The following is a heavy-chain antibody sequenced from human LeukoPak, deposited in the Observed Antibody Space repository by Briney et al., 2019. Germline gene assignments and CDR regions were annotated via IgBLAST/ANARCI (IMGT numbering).Heavy chain of an antibody. Sequence: PGGSLRLSCAASGFGFSNFWMSWVRQAPGKGPEWVANIKEDGSLKNYVDSVEGRFTVSRDNAKNSLYLQMNSLRAEDTAVYYCARDGITMVRGVMWTGDYWGQGTLVTVSS. CDR2: IKEDGSLK. D-gene: IGHD3-10*01. CDR3: ARDGITMVRGVMWTGDY. CDR1: GFGFSNFW. V-gene: IGHV3-7*01. J-gene: IGHJ4*02.